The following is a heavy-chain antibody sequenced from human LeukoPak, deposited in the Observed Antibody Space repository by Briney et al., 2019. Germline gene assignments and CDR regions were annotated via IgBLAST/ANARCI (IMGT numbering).Heavy chain of an antibody. V-gene: IGHV3-48*01. CDR2: ISPSSSNI. D-gene: IGHD5-24*01. CDR1: GFTFSKYS. Sequence: GGSLRLSCAASGFTFSKYSMNWVRQAPGKGLEWVSYISPSSSNILYADSVKGRFTISRDNAKNSLYLQMNTLRADDTAVYYCARWRWLQSEFDYWGQGTLVTVSS. CDR3: ARWRWLQSEFDY. J-gene: IGHJ4*02.